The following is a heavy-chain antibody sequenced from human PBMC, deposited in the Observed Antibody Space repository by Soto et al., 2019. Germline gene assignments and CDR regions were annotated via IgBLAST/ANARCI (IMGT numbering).Heavy chain of an antibody. CDR3: ARGLTKAIPGGGY. CDR1: GGSFSGYY. V-gene: IGHV4-34*01. CDR2: INHSGST. D-gene: IGHD4-4*01. J-gene: IGHJ4*02. Sequence: QVQLQQWGAGLLKPSETLSLTCAVYGGSFSGYYWSWIRQPPGKGLEWIGEINHSGSTNYNPSLKSRVTISVDTSKNQCSLKLSSVTAEDTAVYYCARGLTKAIPGGGYWGQGTLVTVSS.